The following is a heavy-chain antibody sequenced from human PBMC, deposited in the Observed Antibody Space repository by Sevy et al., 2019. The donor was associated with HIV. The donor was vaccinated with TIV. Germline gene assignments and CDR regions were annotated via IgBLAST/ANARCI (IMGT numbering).Heavy chain of an antibody. CDR3: ARKHYDFCSGHRDWFDP. D-gene: IGHD3-3*01. CDR1: GGSISSSNW. J-gene: IGHJ5*02. Sequence: SETLSLTCAVSGGSISSSNWWSWVRQPPGRGLEWIGEIYHSGSTNYNPSLKSRVTISVDKSKNQFSLKLSSVTASDMAVYYCARKHYDFCSGHRDWFDPWGQGTLVTVSS. CDR2: IYHSGST. V-gene: IGHV4-4*02.